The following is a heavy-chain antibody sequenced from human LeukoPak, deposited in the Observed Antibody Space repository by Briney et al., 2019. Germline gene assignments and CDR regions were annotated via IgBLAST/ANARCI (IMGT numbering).Heavy chain of an antibody. V-gene: IGHV3-21*01. J-gene: IGHJ4*02. CDR3: ARDIMDYYDSSGYYPFDY. D-gene: IGHD3-22*01. CDR2: ISSSSSYI. CDR1: GFTFSSYS. Sequence: PGGSLRLSCAASGFTFSSYSMNWVRQAPGKGLEWVSSISSSSSYIYYADSVKGRFTISRDNAKNSLYLQMNSLRAEDTAVYYCARDIMDYYDSSGYYPFDYWGQGTLVTVSS.